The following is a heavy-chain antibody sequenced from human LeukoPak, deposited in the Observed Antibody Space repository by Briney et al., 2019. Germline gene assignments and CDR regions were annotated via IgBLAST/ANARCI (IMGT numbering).Heavy chain of an antibody. CDR2: IYHSGSA. D-gene: IGHD2-2*01. CDR1: GYSISRGYL. CDR3: ARDPRWLTPDCTTTSCYENYFDP. Sequence: SETLSLTCVVSGYSISRGYLWAWIRQSPGKGLEWIGSIYHSGSAHYNPSLKSRVTISLETSKNQFSLKLFSVTAADAAVYYCARDPRWLTPDCTTTSCYENYFDPWDQGTLVTVSS. J-gene: IGHJ5*02. V-gene: IGHV4-38-2*02.